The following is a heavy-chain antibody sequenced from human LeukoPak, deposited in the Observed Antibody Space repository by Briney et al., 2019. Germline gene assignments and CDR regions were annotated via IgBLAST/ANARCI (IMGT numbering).Heavy chain of an antibody. CDR2: INPNSGGT. D-gene: IGHD3-3*01. CDR1: GGTFSSYA. CDR3: ARLYYDFWSGYPNFDY. J-gene: IGHJ4*02. Sequence: GASVKVSCKASGGTFSSYAISWVRQAPGQGLEWMGWINPNSGGTNYAQKFQGRVTMTRDTSISTAYMELSRLRSDDTAVYYCARLYYDFWSGYPNFDYWGQGTLVTVSS. V-gene: IGHV1-2*02.